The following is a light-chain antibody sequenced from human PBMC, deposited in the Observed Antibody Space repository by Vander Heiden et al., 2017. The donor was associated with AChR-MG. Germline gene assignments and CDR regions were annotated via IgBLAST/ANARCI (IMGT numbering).Light chain of an antibody. Sequence: QSVLTQPPSVSGAPGQRVTISCTGSSSNLGAGYDVHWFQQLPKTAPKLVIANNFDRPSGVPDRFSGSKSGTSASLTITGLQAEDEADDYCQSYDSSLNVVFGGGTKVTVL. J-gene: IGLJ2*01. V-gene: IGLV1-40*01. CDR3: QSYDSSLNVV. CDR1: SSNLGAGYD. CDR2: NNF.